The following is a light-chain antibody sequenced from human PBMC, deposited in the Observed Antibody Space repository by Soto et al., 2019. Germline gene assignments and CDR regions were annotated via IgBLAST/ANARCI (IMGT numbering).Light chain of an antibody. CDR1: SDINVGSYN. CDR2: YYSDSDK. Sequence: QSVLTQPPSSSASPGESARLTCTLPSDINVGSYNIYWYQQKPGSTPRYLLYYYSDSDKGQGSGVPSRFSGSKDASANTGILLISGLQSEDEADYYCMIWPSNAPGVFGGGTKLTVL. V-gene: IGLV5-37*01. J-gene: IGLJ2*01. CDR3: MIWPSNAPGV.